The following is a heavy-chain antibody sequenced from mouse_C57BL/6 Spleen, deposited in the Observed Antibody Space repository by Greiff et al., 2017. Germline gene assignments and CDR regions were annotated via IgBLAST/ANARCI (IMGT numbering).Heavy chain of an antibody. Sequence: QVQLQQSGPELVKPGASVKISCKASGYAFSSSWMNWVKQRPGKGLEWIGRIYPGDGDTNYNGKFKGKATLTADKSSSTAYMQLSSRTSEDSAVYFCARSRDYWGKGTTLTVSS. CDR1: GYAFSSSW. CDR2: IYPGDGDT. V-gene: IGHV1-82*01. J-gene: IGHJ2*01. CDR3: ARSRDY. D-gene: IGHD3-1*01.